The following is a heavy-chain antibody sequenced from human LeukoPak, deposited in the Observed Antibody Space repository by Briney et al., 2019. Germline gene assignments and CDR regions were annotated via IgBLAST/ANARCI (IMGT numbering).Heavy chain of an antibody. CDR3: AKDRTSSSWYYFDY. V-gene: IGHV3-30*02. CDR1: GFTFSSYG. CDR2: IRYDGSNK. J-gene: IGHJ4*02. D-gene: IGHD6-13*01. Sequence: PGGSLRLSCAASGFTFSSYGMHWVRQAPGKGLEWVAFIRYDGSNKYYADSVKGRFTISRGNSKNTLYLQMNSLRAEDTAVYYCAKDRTSSSWYYFDYWGQGTLVTVSS.